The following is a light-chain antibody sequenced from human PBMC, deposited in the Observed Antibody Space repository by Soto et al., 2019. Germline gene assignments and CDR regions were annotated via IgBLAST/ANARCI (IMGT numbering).Light chain of an antibody. J-gene: IGKJ2*01. V-gene: IGKV3-20*01. Sequence: EIVLTQSPDTLSLSPGERATLSCRTTQSISSSLVAWYQQKPGQPPRPLIHGASSRATGIPDRFSGRGSGTEFTLTISRLEPEDFAVYYCQQYGSYLGAFGQGTKLEIK. CDR2: GAS. CDR1: QSISSSL. CDR3: QQYGSYLGA.